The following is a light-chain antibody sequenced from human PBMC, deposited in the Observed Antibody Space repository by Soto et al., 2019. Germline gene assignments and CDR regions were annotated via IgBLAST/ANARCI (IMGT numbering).Light chain of an antibody. CDR2: EVS. CDR3: SSYTSSSTLDV. V-gene: IGLV2-14*01. J-gene: IGLJ1*01. Sequence: QSVLTQPASVSGSPGQSITISCTGTSSDVGGYNTVSWYQQHPGKAPKLMIYEVSSRPSGISNRFSGSKSGNTASLTISGLQAEDEADYYCSSYTSSSTLDVFGTGTKVTVL. CDR1: SSDVGGYNT.